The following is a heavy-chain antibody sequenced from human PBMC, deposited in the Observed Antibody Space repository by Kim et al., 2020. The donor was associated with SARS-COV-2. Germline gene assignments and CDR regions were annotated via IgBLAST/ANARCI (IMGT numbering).Heavy chain of an antibody. D-gene: IGHD6-13*01. CDR1: GFTFSGSA. V-gene: IGHV3-73*01. Sequence: GGSLRLSCAASGFTFSGSAMYWVCQASGKGLEWVGRIRSKANSYATSYASSVEGRFIISRDDSKNTVYLQMHSLKTEDTAMYYCTRVPAYSNSWWDAFDIWGQGTMVTVSS. CDR2: IRSKANSYAT. J-gene: IGHJ3*02. CDR3: TRVPAYSNSWWDAFDI.